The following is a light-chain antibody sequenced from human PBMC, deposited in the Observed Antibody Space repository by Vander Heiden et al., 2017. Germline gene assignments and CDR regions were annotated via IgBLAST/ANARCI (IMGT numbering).Light chain of an antibody. J-gene: IGLJ3*02. CDR2: SNN. CDR3: AAWDDSLNGRV. V-gene: IGLV1-44*01. Sequence: SVLTQPPPASGTPGQRVTISCSGSSSNIGSNTVNWYHQLPGTTPNLLIYSNNQRPSGVPDRFSGSKSGTSASLAISWLQSEDEADYYCAAWDDSLNGRVFGGGTKLTVL. CDR1: SSNIGSNT.